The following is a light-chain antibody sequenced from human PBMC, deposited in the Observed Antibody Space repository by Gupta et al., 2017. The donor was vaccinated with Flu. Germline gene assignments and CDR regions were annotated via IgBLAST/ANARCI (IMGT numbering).Light chain of an antibody. J-gene: IGLJ1*01. Sequence: QSALTQPVSVSGSLGQSLTISCTGATTDIGRYTYVSWSQQYPGKAPKLLRAEVSNRPSGVATRFSGSKTGNTASRTISGLQAEDEAEYYCNSYDASSSPEVFGTGTKVTVL. CDR1: TTDIGRYTY. V-gene: IGLV2-14*01. CDR2: EVS. CDR3: NSYDASSSPEV.